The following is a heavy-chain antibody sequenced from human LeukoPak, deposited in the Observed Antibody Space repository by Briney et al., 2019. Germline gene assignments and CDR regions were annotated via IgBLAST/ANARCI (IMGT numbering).Heavy chain of an antibody. CDR2: ISGSGGST. Sequence: AGSLRLSCAASGFTFSSYAMSWVRQAPGKGLDRVSAISGSGGSTYYADSVKGRFTISRDNSKNTLYLQMNSLRAEDTAVYYCAKDGSSGFPGGAFDIWGQGTMVTVSS. D-gene: IGHD6-19*01. CDR1: GFTFSSYA. V-gene: IGHV3-23*01. CDR3: AKDGSSGFPGGAFDI. J-gene: IGHJ3*02.